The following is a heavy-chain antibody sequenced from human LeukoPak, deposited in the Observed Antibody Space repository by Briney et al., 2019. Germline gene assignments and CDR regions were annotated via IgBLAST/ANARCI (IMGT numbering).Heavy chain of an antibody. CDR3: AKRFGELLAYFDY. CDR2: ISGSGGST. Sequence: PGRSLRLSCAASGFTFSSYAVSWVRQASGKGLEWVSAISGSGGSTYYADSVKGRFTISRDNSKNTLYLQMNSLRAEDTAVYYCAKRFGELLAYFDYWGQGTLVTVSS. J-gene: IGHJ4*02. V-gene: IGHV3-23*01. CDR1: GFTFSSYA. D-gene: IGHD3-10*01.